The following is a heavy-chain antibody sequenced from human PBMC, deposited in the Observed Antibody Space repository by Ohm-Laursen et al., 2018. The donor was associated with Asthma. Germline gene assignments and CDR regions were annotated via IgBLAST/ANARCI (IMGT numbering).Heavy chain of an antibody. V-gene: IGHV3-30*18. CDR1: GSTFSSYA. D-gene: IGHD6-13*01. Sequence: SLRLSCTASGSTFSSYAMSWVRQAPGKGLEWVAVISYDGSNRYYVDSVKGRFTISRDNSQNTLYLQMNNLRAEDTAVYYCAKDSEIFSSSFDYWGQGTLVTVSS. CDR3: AKDSEIFSSSFDY. CDR2: ISYDGSNR. J-gene: IGHJ4*02.